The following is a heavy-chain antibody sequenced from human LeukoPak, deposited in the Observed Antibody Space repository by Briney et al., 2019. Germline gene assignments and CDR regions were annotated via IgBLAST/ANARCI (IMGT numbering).Heavy chain of an antibody. CDR2: IKEDG. D-gene: IGHD1-1*01. J-gene: IGHJ6*02. CDR3: ATYINWVAGDV. V-gene: IGHV3-7*01. Sequence: GGSLRLSCAASAFTFSDSWMSWVRQASGKGLEWVAAIKEDGSMDSVKGRFTISRDNAKNSLYLQMNSLGDEDTAVYHCATYINWVAGDVWGQGTAVSVSS. CDR1: AFTFSDSW.